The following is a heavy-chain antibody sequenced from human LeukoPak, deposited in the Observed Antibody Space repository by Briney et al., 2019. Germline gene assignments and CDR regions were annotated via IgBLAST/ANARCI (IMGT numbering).Heavy chain of an antibody. CDR3: ARGGYYYYDSSGYDY. V-gene: IGHV1-2*06. CDR1: GYTFTGYY. CDR2: INPNSGGT. Sequence: GASVKVSCKASGYTFTGYYMHWVRQAPGQGLEWMGRINPNSGGTNYAQEFQGRVTMTRDTSISTAYMELSRLRSDDTAVYYCARGGYYYYDSSGYDYWGQGTLVTVSS. D-gene: IGHD3-22*01. J-gene: IGHJ4*02.